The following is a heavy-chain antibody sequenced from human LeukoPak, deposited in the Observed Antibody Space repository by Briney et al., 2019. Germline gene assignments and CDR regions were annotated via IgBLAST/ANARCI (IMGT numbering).Heavy chain of an antibody. J-gene: IGHJ5*02. V-gene: IGHV4-34*01. CDR2: INHSGST. CDR3: ALRAGISSSWYHRPGFDP. Sequence: PSETLSLTCAVYGGSFSGYYWSWIRQPPGKGLERIGEINHSGSTNYNPSLKSRVTISVDTSKNQFSLKLSSVTAADTAVYYCALRAGISSSWYHRPGFDPWGQGTLVTVSS. CDR1: GGSFSGYY. D-gene: IGHD6-13*01.